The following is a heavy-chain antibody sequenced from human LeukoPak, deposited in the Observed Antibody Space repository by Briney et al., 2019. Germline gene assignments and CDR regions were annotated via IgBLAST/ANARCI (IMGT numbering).Heavy chain of an antibody. J-gene: IGHJ4*02. V-gene: IGHV1-18*01. CDR2: ISAYNGNT. D-gene: IGHD7-27*01. Sequence: ASVKVSCKASGYTFTSYAMHWVRQAPGQRLEWMGWISAYNGNTNYAQKLQGRVTMTTDTSTSTAYMELRSLRSDDTAVYYCARDRTGDLDYWGQGTLVTVSS. CDR1: GYTFTSYA. CDR3: ARDRTGDLDY.